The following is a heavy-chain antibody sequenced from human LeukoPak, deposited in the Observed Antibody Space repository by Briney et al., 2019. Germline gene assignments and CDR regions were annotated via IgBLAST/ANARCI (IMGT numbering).Heavy chain of an antibody. Sequence: PGESLQISCKASGSSFSTYWIGWVRQLPGKGLEWMGIIYPGDSETKYRPSFQGQFTISADKSIDTAYLQWSSLKASDTAMYYCARSRAQSGPVWGSYRHQDAFDLWGQGTLVTVSS. J-gene: IGHJ3*01. CDR1: GSSFSTYW. CDR3: ARSRAQSGPVWGSYRHQDAFDL. D-gene: IGHD3-16*02. CDR2: IYPGDSET. V-gene: IGHV5-51*01.